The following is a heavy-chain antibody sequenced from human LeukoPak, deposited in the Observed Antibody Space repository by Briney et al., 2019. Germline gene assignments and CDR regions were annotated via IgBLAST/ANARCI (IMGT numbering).Heavy chain of an antibody. CDR3: ASPNDYGDYYPPDY. Sequence: SVKVSCKASGGTFSSYAISWVRQAPGQGLEWMGGIIPIFGTANYAQKFQGRVTITADESTSTAYMELSSLRSEDTAVYYCASPNDYGDYYPPDYWGQGTLVTDSS. D-gene: IGHD4-17*01. CDR1: GGTFSSYA. J-gene: IGHJ4*02. CDR2: IIPIFGTA. V-gene: IGHV1-69*01.